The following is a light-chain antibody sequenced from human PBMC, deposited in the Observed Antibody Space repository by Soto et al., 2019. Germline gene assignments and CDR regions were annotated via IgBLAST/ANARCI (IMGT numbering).Light chain of an antibody. Sequence: IVLTQSPGTLSLSPGERATLFCRASQSVTSNYFAWYQQKPGQAPRLLIYGISDRATGIPDRFSGSGSGTDFTLTISRLEPEDFAVYYCHQYGSSPATFGQGTKVDIK. CDR1: QSVTSNY. J-gene: IGKJ1*01. CDR3: HQYGSSPAT. CDR2: GIS. V-gene: IGKV3-20*01.